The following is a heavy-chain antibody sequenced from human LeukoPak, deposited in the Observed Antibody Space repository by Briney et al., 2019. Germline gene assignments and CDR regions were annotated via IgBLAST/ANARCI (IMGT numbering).Heavy chain of an antibody. V-gene: IGHV4-38-2*01. CDR3: ASSLYYYDSSGFNFDY. CDR1: GYSISSGYY. CDR2: IYHSGST. J-gene: IGHJ4*02. Sequence: PSETLSPTCAVSGYSISSGYYWGWIRQPPGKGLEWIGSIYHSGSTYYNPSLKSRVTLSVDTSKNQFSLKLSSVTAADTAVYYCASSLYYYDSSGFNFDYWGQGTLVTVSS. D-gene: IGHD3-22*01.